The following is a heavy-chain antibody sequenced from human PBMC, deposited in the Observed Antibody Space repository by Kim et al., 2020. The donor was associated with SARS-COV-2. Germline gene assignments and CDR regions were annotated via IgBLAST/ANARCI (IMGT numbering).Heavy chain of an antibody. CDR2: INHSGST. Sequence: SETLSLTCAVYGGSFSGYYWSWIRQPPGKGLEWIGEINHSGSTNYNPSLKSRVTISVDTSKNQFSLKLSSVTAADTAVYYCARGGWFDPWGQGTLVTVSS. CDR3: ARGGWFDP. V-gene: IGHV4-34*01. CDR1: GGSFSGYY. J-gene: IGHJ5*02.